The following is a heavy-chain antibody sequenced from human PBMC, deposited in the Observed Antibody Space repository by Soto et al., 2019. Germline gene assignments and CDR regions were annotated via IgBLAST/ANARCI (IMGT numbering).Heavy chain of an antibody. CDR3: ARRGYGSRWPNVYMDV. Sequence: EAQLVESGGGLVQPGGSLRLSCAASGFTFSNYEMHWVRQAPGKGLEYVSGISNNGAHTDYAKSWKGRFTISRDNSENTLYLQMGSLRAEDMALYYCARRGYGSRWPNVYMDVWGKGTTVTVSS. J-gene: IGHJ6*03. CDR1: GFTFSNYE. D-gene: IGHD6-13*01. V-gene: IGHV3-64*01. CDR2: ISNNGAHT.